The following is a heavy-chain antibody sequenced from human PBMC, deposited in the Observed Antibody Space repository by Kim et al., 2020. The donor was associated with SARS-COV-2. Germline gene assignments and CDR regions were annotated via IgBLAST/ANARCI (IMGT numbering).Heavy chain of an antibody. CDR1: GGSISSGGYY. CDR2: IYYIGST. J-gene: IGHJ5*02. V-gene: IGHV4-31*03. Sequence: SETLSLTCTVSGGSISSGGYYWSWIRQHPGKGLEWIGYIYYIGSTYYNPSLKSRVTISVDTSKNQFSLKLYSVTAADTAVYYCAEGGSVVQFDPWGQGTLVTVSS. D-gene: IGHD2-15*01. CDR3: AEGGSVVQFDP.